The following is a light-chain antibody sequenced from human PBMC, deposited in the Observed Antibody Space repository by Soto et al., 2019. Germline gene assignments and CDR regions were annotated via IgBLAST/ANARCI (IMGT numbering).Light chain of an antibody. CDR2: AAS. V-gene: IGKV1-17*02. Sequence: DIQMTQSPSSLSASVGDRVTITCRASLRIRNDLGWYQHKPGKAPKRLIYAASSLQSGVPSRFSGSGSGTEFTLTISNLQPDDFATYYCQQYNFYWTFGQGTKVDIK. CDR3: QQYNFYWT. CDR1: LRIRND. J-gene: IGKJ1*01.